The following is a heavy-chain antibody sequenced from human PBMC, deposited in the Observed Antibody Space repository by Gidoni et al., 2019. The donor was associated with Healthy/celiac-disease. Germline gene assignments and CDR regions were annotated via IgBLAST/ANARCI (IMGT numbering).Heavy chain of an antibody. D-gene: IGHD5-18*01. J-gene: IGHJ6*02. V-gene: IGHV1-2*02. CDR3: ARAGGQLWFLHGMDV. CDR2: INPNSGGT. Sequence: VRQAPGQGLEWMGWINPNSGGTNYAQKFQGRVTMTRDTSISTAYMELSRLRSDDTAVYYCARAGGQLWFLHGMDVWGQGTTVTVSS.